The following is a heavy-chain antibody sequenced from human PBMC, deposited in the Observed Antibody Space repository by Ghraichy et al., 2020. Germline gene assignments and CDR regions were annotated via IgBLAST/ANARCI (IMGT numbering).Heavy chain of an antibody. J-gene: IGHJ4*02. D-gene: IGHD3-10*01. CDR2: INHSGST. CDR1: GGSFSGYY. V-gene: IGHV4-34*01. CDR3: ASLQGSSGIDY. Sequence: SETLSLTCAVYGGSFSGYYWSWIRQPPGKGLEWIGEINHSGSTNYNPSLKSRVTISVDTSKNQFSLKLSSVTAADTAVYYCASLQGSSGIDYWGQGTLVTISS.